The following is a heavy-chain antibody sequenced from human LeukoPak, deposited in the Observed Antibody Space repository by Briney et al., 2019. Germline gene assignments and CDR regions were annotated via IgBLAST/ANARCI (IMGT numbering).Heavy chain of an antibody. CDR3: ARMGSSSWSPQQYNWFDP. Sequence: GGSLRLSCAASGFTFSSYAMNWVRQAPGKGLEWVSTISGDGGDTHYADSVRGRFTISRANSKNTLFMQMNSLRAEDTAVHYCARMGSSSWSPQQYNWFDPWGQGTLVTVSS. D-gene: IGHD6-13*01. CDR2: ISGDGGDT. CDR1: GFTFSSYA. V-gene: IGHV3-23*01. J-gene: IGHJ5*02.